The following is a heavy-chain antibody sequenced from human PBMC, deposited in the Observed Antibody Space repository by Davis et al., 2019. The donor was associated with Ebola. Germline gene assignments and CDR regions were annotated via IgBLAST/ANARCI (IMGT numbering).Heavy chain of an antibody. CDR3: ARVSHREQRYYYYYGMDV. CDR2: IYYSGST. D-gene: IGHD6-25*01. J-gene: IGHJ6*02. V-gene: IGHV4-61*01. Sequence: PSETLSLTCTVSGGSVSSGSYYWSWIRQPPGKGLEWIGYIYYSGSTNYNPSLKSRVTISVDTSKNQFSLKLSSVTAADTAVYYCARVSHREQRYYYYYGMDVWGQGTTVTVSS. CDR1: GGSVSSGSYY.